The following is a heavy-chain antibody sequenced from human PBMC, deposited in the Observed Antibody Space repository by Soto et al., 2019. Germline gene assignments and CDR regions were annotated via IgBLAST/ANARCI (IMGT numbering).Heavy chain of an antibody. CDR2: MNPSTGNT. D-gene: IGHD6-19*01. CDR3: ARGRIIVAGGFDP. J-gene: IGHJ5*02. V-gene: IGHV1-8*01. CDR1: GYTFISYY. Sequence: SVKVSCKASGYTFISYYIHWVRQAPGQGLEWMGWMNPSTGNTDSAEKFQGRLTMTRNTSISTVYMELSSLSFEDTAVYYCARGRIIVAGGFDPWGQGTLVTVSS.